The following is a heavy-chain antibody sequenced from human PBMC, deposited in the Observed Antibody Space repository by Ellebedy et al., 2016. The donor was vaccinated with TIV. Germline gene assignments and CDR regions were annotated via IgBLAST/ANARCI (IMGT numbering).Heavy chain of an antibody. Sequence: PGGSLRLSCAASEFTFSSRWMSWVRQDPGKGLEWVANIKPDGSEGYYADSVKGRFTVSRDNAKNSLFLQMNSLTAEDTAVYYCARNQFWGQGTTVTVSS. J-gene: IGHJ6*02. CDR2: IKPDGSEG. CDR1: EFTFSSRW. CDR3: ARNQF. V-gene: IGHV3-7*03.